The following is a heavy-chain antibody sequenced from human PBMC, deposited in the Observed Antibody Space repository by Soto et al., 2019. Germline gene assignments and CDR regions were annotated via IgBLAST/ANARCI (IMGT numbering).Heavy chain of an antibody. Sequence: ASVKVSCKXSGYTLTELSMHWVRQAPGKGLEWMGGFDPEDGETIYAQKFQGRVTMTEDTSTDTAYMELSSLRSEDTAVYYCATGVVVPAAILGYAFDIWGQGTMVTVSS. CDR2: FDPEDGET. CDR1: GYTLTELS. V-gene: IGHV1-24*01. D-gene: IGHD2-2*02. J-gene: IGHJ3*02. CDR3: ATGVVVPAAILGYAFDI.